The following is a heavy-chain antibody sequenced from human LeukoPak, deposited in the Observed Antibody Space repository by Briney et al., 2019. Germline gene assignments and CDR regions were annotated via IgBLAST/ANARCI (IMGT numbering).Heavy chain of an antibody. CDR3: ARDAMYYGSGSYWYYYYYGMDV. Sequence: SVKVSCKASGGTFSSYAISWVRQAPGQGPEWMGGIIPIFGTANYAQKFQGRVTITADESTSTAYMELSSLRSEDTAVYYCARDAMYYGSGSYWYYYYYGMDVWGQGTTVTVSS. J-gene: IGHJ6*02. V-gene: IGHV1-69*13. D-gene: IGHD3-10*01. CDR1: GGTFSSYA. CDR2: IIPIFGTA.